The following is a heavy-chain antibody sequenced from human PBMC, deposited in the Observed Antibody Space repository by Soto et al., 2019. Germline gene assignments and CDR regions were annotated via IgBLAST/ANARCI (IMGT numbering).Heavy chain of an antibody. D-gene: IGHD5-18*01. CDR1: GYTFTSYG. J-gene: IGHJ4*02. CDR3: ARDYAAMVVFDF. Sequence: QVQLVQSGAEVKKPGASVKVSCKASGYTFTSYGISWVRQAPGQGLEWMGWISAYNGNTNYAQKLQGRVTMTTDTPTSTAYMGLRGLRSDDTAVYYCARDYAAMVVFDFWGQGTLVTVSS. CDR2: ISAYNGNT. V-gene: IGHV1-18*01.